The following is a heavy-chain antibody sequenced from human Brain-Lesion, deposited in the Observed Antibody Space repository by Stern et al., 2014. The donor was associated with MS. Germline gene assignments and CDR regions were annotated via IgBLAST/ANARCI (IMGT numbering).Heavy chain of an antibody. CDR1: GDSLSSSTFY. CDR2: AYYSGNS. D-gene: IGHD5-18*01. V-gene: IGHV4-39*01. Sequence: QMQLQESGPGLVKPSATLSLTCSVSGDSLSSSTFYWGWIRPPPGKGPEWIGRAYYSGNSYYHPSLKSGVTISVDPSKNQLPRMLTSVPAADTAVYYCARHQLGYGYAYLRYWGQGTLVTVSS. J-gene: IGHJ4*02. CDR3: ARHQLGYGYAYLRY.